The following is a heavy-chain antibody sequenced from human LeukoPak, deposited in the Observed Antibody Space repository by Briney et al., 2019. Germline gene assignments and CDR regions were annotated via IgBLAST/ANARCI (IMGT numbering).Heavy chain of an antibody. CDR1: GGSFSGYY. V-gene: IGHV4-34*01. CDR2: INHSGST. D-gene: IGHD3-22*01. Sequence: SETLSLTCAVYGGSFSGYYWSWIRQPPGKGLEWIGEINHSGSTNYNPSLKSRVTISVDTSKNQFSLKLSSVTAADTAVYYCARSLDSSGYYIFDLWGRGTLATVSS. CDR3: ARSLDSSGYYIFDL. J-gene: IGHJ2*01.